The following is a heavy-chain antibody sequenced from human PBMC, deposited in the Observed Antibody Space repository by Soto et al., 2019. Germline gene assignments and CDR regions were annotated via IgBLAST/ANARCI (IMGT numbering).Heavy chain of an antibody. J-gene: IGHJ6*03. Sequence: QVQLVESGGGVVQPGRSLRLSCAASGFTFSSYGMHWVRQTPGKGLEWVAVISYDGSNKYYADSVKGRFTISRDNSKSTLYLQMNSLRAEDTAVYYCAKSAGGGYDYYYMYGWGKGSTVTVSS. CDR3: AKSAGGGYDYYYMYG. D-gene: IGHD2-15*01. CDR2: ISYDGSNK. V-gene: IGHV3-30*18. CDR1: GFTFSSYG.